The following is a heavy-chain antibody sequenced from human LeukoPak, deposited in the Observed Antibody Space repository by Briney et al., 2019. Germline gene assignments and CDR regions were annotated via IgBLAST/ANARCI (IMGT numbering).Heavy chain of an antibody. CDR3: AKVLEGPGYCSSTSYYGVPYYFDY. D-gene: IGHD2-2*01. CDR1: GFTFSSYA. CDR2: ISGSGGRT. J-gene: IGHJ4*02. V-gene: IGHV3-23*01. Sequence: GGSLLLSCAASGFTFSSYAMCWVRPPPGKGLGWVSAISGSGGRTYDAASVKGRFTIYRDNSKNTLYLQMNSLRAEDTAVYYCAKVLEGPGYCSSTSYYGVPYYFDYWGQGTLVTVSS.